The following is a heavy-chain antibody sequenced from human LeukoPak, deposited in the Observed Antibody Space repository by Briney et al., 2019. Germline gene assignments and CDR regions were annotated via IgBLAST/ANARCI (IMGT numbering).Heavy chain of an antibody. D-gene: IGHD2-15*01. Sequence: SVKLSCTASGGTFSSYAISWGRQAPGQGLEWMGRIIPIFGTANYAQKFQGRVTITTAESTSTAYMELSSLRSEDTAVYYCARVRRAKYCSGGSCYNNWFDPWGQGTLVTVSS. CDR1: GGTFSSYA. CDR3: ARVRRAKYCSGGSCYNNWFDP. CDR2: IIPIFGTA. J-gene: IGHJ5*02. V-gene: IGHV1-69*05.